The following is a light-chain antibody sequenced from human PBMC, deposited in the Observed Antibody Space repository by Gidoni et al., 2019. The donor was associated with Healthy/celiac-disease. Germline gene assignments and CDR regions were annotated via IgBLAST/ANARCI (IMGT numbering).Light chain of an antibody. Sequence: FTQSPCTLYFEPGEIATLSCRASHSVSSSYLAWYQQKPGQAPRLLIYGASSRATGVPDRFSGSGSGTDFTLTISRLEPEDFAVYYCQQYGSSRLTFGRGTKVEIK. CDR2: GAS. J-gene: IGKJ4*01. CDR1: HSVSSSY. V-gene: IGKV3-20*01. CDR3: QQYGSSRLT.